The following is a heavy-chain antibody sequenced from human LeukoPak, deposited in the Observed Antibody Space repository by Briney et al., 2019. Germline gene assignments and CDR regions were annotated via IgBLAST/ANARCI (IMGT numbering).Heavy chain of an antibody. CDR1: GFTSSSYA. CDR3: AKPGRGGLYGGGFQH. CDR2: ISGSGGST. V-gene: IGHV3-23*01. J-gene: IGHJ1*01. Sequence: GGSLRLSCAASGFTSSSYAMSWVRQAPGKGLEWVSAISGSGGSTFYAESVKGRFTISRDNSKNTLYLQMNSLRAEDTALYYCAKPGRGGLYGGGFQHWGQGTLVTVSS. D-gene: IGHD2-8*01.